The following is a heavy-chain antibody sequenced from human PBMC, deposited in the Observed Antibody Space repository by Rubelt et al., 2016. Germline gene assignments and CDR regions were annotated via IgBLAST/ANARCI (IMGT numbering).Heavy chain of an antibody. Sequence: WVRQATGQGLEWMGWIKCDSGVTNYAQKFQGRVTMTRDTSISTAYMELSRLRSDDTAVYYCARDYSRQGDDWFDPWGQGTLVTVSS. V-gene: IGHV1-2*02. CDR2: IKCDSGVT. D-gene: IGHD6-13*01. J-gene: IGHJ5*02. CDR3: ARDYSRQGDDWFDP.